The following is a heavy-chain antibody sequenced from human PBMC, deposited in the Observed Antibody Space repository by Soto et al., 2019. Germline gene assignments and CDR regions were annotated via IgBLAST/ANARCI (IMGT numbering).Heavy chain of an antibody. CDR1: GYTLSNYG. J-gene: IGHJ4*02. CDR3: ARDPAGLYLFDY. CDR2: INTHSGYT. D-gene: IGHD2-2*01. Sequence: QVRLVQSGGDVKNPGAAVKVACKDSGYTLSNYGLSWVRQAPGQGLEWMGVINTHSGYTGYSTNFQGRVTMTTDTPTNTAYMQLRSLRSDATAVYFCARDPAGLYLFDYWGQGTLLTVSS. V-gene: IGHV1-18*04.